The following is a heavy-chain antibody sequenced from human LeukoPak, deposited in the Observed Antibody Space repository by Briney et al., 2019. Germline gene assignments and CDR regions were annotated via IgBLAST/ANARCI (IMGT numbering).Heavy chain of an antibody. J-gene: IGHJ4*02. CDR3: AKKLKSPYYYDSSALGY. D-gene: IGHD3-22*01. CDR2: IRYDGSNK. CDR1: GFTFSSYG. Sequence: GGSLRLSCAASGFTFSSYGMHWVRQAPGKGLEWVAFIRYDGSNKYYADSVKGRFTISRDNSKNTLYLQMNSLRAEDTAAYYCAKKLKSPYYYDSSALGYWGQGTLVTVSS. V-gene: IGHV3-30*02.